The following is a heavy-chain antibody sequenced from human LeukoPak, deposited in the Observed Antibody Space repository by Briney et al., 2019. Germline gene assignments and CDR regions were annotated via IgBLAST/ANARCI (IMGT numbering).Heavy chain of an antibody. CDR2: INHSGST. D-gene: IGHD3-9*01. Sequence: SETLSLTCAVSGGSFSGYYWSWIRQPPGRGLEWIGEINHSGSTNYNPSLKSRVSISVDTSKNQFSLKLSSVTAADTAVYYCARGSANLRYFDWTSYYFDYWGQGTLVTVSS. J-gene: IGHJ4*02. CDR3: ARGSANLRYFDWTSYYFDY. CDR1: GGSFSGYY. V-gene: IGHV4-34*01.